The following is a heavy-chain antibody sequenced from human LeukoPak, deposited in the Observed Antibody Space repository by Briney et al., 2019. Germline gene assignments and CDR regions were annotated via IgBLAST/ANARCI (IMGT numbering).Heavy chain of an antibody. D-gene: IGHD5-18*01. CDR3: ARSYTYARD. CDR2: IKEDGSEI. V-gene: IGHV3-7*03. J-gene: IGHJ4*02. CDR1: GFTFTRYS. Sequence: GGSLRLSCAASGFTFTRYSMGWVRQAPVKGLEWVAHIKEDGSEIFYVDSVKGRFTISRDNAKSSLYLQMNSLGAEDTAIYYCARSYTYARDWGQGALVTVSS.